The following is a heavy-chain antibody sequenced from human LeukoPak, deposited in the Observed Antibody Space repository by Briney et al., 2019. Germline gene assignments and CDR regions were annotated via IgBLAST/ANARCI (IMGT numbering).Heavy chain of an antibody. Sequence: ASVKVSCKASGYTFTIYAMSWVRQAPGQGLEWLGWINTNTGTPTYAQGFTGRFVFSLDTSVSTAYLQISSLKAEDTAVYYCARAPATYYDFWSGHTTPDYWGQGTLVTVSS. CDR1: GYTFTIYA. J-gene: IGHJ4*02. CDR2: INTNTGTP. CDR3: ARAPATYYDFWSGHTTPDY. V-gene: IGHV7-4-1*02. D-gene: IGHD3-3*01.